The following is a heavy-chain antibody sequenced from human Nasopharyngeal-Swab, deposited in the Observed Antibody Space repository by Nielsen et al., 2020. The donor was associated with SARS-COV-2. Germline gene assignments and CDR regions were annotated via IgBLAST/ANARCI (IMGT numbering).Heavy chain of an antibody. D-gene: IGHD3-16*01. CDR1: GFTFSSYA. Sequence: GESLKISCAASGFTFSSYAMSWVRQAPGKGLEWVSAISGSGGSTYYADSVKGRFTISRDNSKNTLYLQMNSLRAGDTAVYYCARASFAGTYYYYYGMDVWGQGTTVTVSS. V-gene: IGHV3-23*01. CDR2: ISGSGGST. J-gene: IGHJ6*02. CDR3: ARASFAGTYYYYYGMDV.